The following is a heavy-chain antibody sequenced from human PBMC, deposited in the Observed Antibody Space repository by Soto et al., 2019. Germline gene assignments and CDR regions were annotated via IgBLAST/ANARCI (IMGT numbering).Heavy chain of an antibody. J-gene: IGHJ4*02. D-gene: IGHD4-17*01. CDR1: GYTFASYG. Sequence: QVQLVQSGAEVKKPGASVKVSCKASGYTFASYGLNWVRQAPGQGLEWMGWISVYNGHTDYAQRLQGRVSMTTDTSTSTAYMELRSLRSDDTAVYYCARRGYYGDYSDYWGQGTLVTVSP. V-gene: IGHV1-18*01. CDR2: ISVYNGHT. CDR3: ARRGYYGDYSDY.